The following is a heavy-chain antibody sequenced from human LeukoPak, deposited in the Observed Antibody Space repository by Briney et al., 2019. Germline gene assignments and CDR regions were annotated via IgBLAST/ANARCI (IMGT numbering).Heavy chain of an antibody. V-gene: IGHV4-59*01. CDR2: IYYSGST. D-gene: IGHD7-27*01. CDR1: GGSISSYY. J-gene: IGHJ4*02. CDR3: ARLDRTGNDY. Sequence: SETLSLTCTVSGGSISSYYWSWIRQPPGKGLEWIGYIYYSGSTNYNPSLKSRVTISVDTSKNQFSLKLSSVTAADTAVYYCARLDRTGNDYWGQGTLVTVSS.